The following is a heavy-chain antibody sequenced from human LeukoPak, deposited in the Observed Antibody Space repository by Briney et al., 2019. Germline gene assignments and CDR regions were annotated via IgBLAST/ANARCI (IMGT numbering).Heavy chain of an antibody. CDR3: AKAGYSSGWRNFDY. Sequence: GGSLRLSGAASGFSFSSFGMHWVRQAPGKGLEWVAVISYDGSNKFYADSVKGRFTISRDNSKNTLYLQMNSLRAEDTAVFYCAKAGYSSGWRNFDYWGQGTLVTVSS. CDR2: ISYDGSNK. CDR1: GFSFSSFG. V-gene: IGHV3-30*18. J-gene: IGHJ4*02. D-gene: IGHD6-19*01.